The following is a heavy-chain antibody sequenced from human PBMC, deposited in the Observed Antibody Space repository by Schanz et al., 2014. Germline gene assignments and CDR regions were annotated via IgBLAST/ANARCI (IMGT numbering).Heavy chain of an antibody. D-gene: IGHD6-25*01. CDR1: GFTFSNYW. CDR2: IKQDESEK. CDR3: ARIEGSVLDY. Sequence: EVQLLESGGGLVQPGGSLRLSCAASGFTFSNYWMTWVRQAPGKGLEWVANIKQDESEKYYVDSVKGRFTISRDNSKNSLYLQMNSLRAEDTAVYYCARIEGSVLDYWAQGTLVTVSS. J-gene: IGHJ4*02. V-gene: IGHV3-7*05.